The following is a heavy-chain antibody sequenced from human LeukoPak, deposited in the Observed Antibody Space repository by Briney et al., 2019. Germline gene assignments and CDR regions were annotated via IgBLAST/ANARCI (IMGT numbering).Heavy chain of an antibody. D-gene: IGHD2-15*01. V-gene: IGHV1-8*01. CDR2: MNPNSGNT. J-gene: IGHJ4*02. CDR1: GYTFTTYD. CDR3: ARCRVGLDKKIDF. Sequence: ASVKVSCKASGYTFTTYDINWVRQATGQGPEWMGWMNPNSGNTGYAQKFQGRVTMTRNTSINTAYMELSGLRSEDTAVYYCARCRVGLDKKIDFWGQGSLVTVSS.